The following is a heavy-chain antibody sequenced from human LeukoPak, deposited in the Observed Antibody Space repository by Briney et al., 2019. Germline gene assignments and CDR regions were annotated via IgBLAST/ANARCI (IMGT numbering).Heavy chain of an antibody. CDR1: NDSFSNYY. V-gene: IGHV4-59*01. J-gene: IGHJ1*01. Sequence: KASETLSPTCTVSNDSFSNYYWTWIRQSPGKALEWIGYVYYTDKTHYNPSLKSRVFISADTSQNQFSLRLSSVTAADTAVYYCARASMRRGDGYNRHYEIDHWGQGTLVTVSS. CDR3: ARASMRRGDGYNRHYEIDH. CDR2: VYYTDKT. D-gene: IGHD5-24*01.